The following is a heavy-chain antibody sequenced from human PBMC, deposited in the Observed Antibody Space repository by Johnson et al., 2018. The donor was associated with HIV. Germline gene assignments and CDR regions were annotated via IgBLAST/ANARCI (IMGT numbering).Heavy chain of an antibody. CDR1: GFTFNSYA. V-gene: IGHV3-NL1*01. J-gene: IGHJ3*02. CDR3: AKSNPMIVVVDAFDI. D-gene: IGHD3-22*01. CDR2: IYSGGST. Sequence: QVQLVESGGGLVQPGGSLRLSCAASGFTFNSYAMHWVRQAPGRGLEWVSVIYSGGSTYYADSVKGRFTISRDNSKNTLYLQMNSLRAEDTAVYYCAKSNPMIVVVDAFDIWGQGTMVTVSS.